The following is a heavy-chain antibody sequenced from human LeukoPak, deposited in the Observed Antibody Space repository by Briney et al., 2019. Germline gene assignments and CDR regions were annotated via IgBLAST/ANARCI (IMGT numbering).Heavy chain of an antibody. Sequence: ASVKVSCKASGYTFTSYYMHWVRQAPGQGLEWMGIINPSGGSTSYAQKFQGRVTITADKSTSTAYMELSSLRSEDTAVYYCARTDTGYYDFWSGYQIYDYWGQGTLVTVSS. CDR1: GYTFTSYY. J-gene: IGHJ4*02. CDR3: ARTDTGYYDFWSGYQIYDY. V-gene: IGHV1-46*01. D-gene: IGHD3-3*01. CDR2: INPSGGST.